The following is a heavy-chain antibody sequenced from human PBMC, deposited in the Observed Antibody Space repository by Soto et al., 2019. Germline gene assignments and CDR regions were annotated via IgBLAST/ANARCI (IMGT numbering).Heavy chain of an antibody. V-gene: IGHV4-30-4*01. CDR2: IYYSGST. D-gene: IGHD4-17*01. CDR3: ARASWTTVTTDRMDV. CDR1: GGSISSGDYY. J-gene: IGHJ6*02. Sequence: QVQLQESGPGLVKPSQTLSLTCTVSGGSISSGDYYWSWIRQPPGKGLEWIGYIYYSGSTYYNPSLKSRFTITVDTSKNQFSLKLSSVTAADTAVYYCARASWTTVTTDRMDVWGQGTTVTVSS.